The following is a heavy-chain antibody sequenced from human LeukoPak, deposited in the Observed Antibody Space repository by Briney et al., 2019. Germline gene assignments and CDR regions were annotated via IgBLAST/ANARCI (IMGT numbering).Heavy chain of an antibody. CDR2: ISSSSSYI. CDR3: ARDTTLNWFDP. Sequence: GGSLRLSRAASGFTFSSYSMNWVRQAPGKGLEWVSSISSSSSYIYYADSVKGRFTISRDNAKNSLYLQMNSLRAEDTAVYYCARDTTLNWFDPWGQGTLVTVSS. D-gene: IGHD1-26*01. V-gene: IGHV3-21*01. CDR1: GFTFSSYS. J-gene: IGHJ5*02.